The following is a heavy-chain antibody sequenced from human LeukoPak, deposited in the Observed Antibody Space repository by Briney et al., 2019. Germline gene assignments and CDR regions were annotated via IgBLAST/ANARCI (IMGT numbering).Heavy chain of an antibody. CDR3: ASLGVAGTDYFDY. D-gene: IGHD6-19*01. CDR2: IYYSGST. CDR1: GYSISSSNW. J-gene: IGHJ4*02. Sequence: SETLSPTCAVSGYSISSSNWWGWIRQPPGKGLEWIGYIYYSGSTYYNPSLKSRVTMSVDTSKNQFSLKLSSVTAVDTAVYYCASLGVAGTDYFDYWGQGTLVTVSS. V-gene: IGHV4-28*01.